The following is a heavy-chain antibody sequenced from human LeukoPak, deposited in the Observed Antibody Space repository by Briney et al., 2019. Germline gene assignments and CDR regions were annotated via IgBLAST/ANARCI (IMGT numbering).Heavy chain of an antibody. CDR2: ISNNGGYT. CDR3: ANSGSYRYFDY. D-gene: IGHD1-26*01. Sequence: GGSLRLSCAASGFTFSSSAMSWVRQAPGKGLEWVSAISNNGGYTYYADSVQGRFTISRDNSKSTLCLQMNSLRAEDTAVYYCANSGSYRYFDYWGQGTLVTVSS. J-gene: IGHJ4*02. V-gene: IGHV3-23*01. CDR1: GFTFSSSA.